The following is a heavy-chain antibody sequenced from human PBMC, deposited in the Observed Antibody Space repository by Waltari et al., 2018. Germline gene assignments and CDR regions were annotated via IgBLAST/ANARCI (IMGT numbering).Heavy chain of an antibody. CDR3: TRGTKIVAAAGFDY. CDR2: IRSKAYGGTT. V-gene: IGHV3-49*03. CDR1: GFTFGDYA. Sequence: EVQLVESGGGLVQPGRSLRLSCTASGFTFGDYAMSWFRPAPGKGLGWVGFIRSKAYGGTTEYAASVKGRFTISRDDSKSIAYLQMNSLKTEDTAVYYCTRGTKIVAAAGFDYWGQGTLVTVSS. D-gene: IGHD6-13*01. J-gene: IGHJ4*02.